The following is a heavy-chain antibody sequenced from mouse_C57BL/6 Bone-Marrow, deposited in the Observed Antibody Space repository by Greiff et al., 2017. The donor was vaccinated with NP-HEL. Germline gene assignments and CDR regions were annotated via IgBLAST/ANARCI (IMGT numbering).Heavy chain of an antibody. Sequence: EVNLVESEGGLVQPGSSMKLSCTASGFTFSDYYMAWVRQVPEKGLEWVANINYDGSSTYYLDSLKSRFIISRDNAKNILYLQMSSLKSEDTATYYDARREGGITTDGAKRYFDVWGTGTTVTVSS. CDR2: INYDGSST. CDR3: ARREGGITTDGAKRYFDV. J-gene: IGHJ1*03. D-gene: IGHD1-2*01. V-gene: IGHV5-16*01. CDR1: GFTFSDYY.